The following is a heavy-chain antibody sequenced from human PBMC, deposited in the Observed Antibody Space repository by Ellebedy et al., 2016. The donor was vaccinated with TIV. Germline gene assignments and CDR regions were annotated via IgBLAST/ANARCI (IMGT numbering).Heavy chain of an antibody. V-gene: IGHV5-10-1*01. Sequence: GESLKISCKGSGYSFSTFWVIWVRQRPGKGLESLGRIDPSDSYTNYSPSFQGHLTMSADTSISTAYLEWSSLKASDTAIYYCARYSGSYGGYDYWGQGTLVTVSS. D-gene: IGHD1-26*01. CDR1: GYSFSTFW. CDR2: IDPSDSYT. CDR3: ARYSGSYGGYDY. J-gene: IGHJ4*02.